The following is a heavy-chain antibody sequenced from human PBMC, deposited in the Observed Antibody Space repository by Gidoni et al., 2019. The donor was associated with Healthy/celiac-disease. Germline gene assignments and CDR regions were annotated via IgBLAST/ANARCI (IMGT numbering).Heavy chain of an antibody. CDR3: ARDSGSGWSPDIDY. Sequence: QVQLVDSGGAVVQPGRSLRLPCAASGFTFSSYGMHWVRQAPGKGLEWVAVIWYDGSNKYYADSVKGRFTISRDNSKNTLYLQMNSLRAEDTAVYYCARDSGSGWSPDIDYWGQGTLVTVSS. J-gene: IGHJ4*02. V-gene: IGHV3-33*01. D-gene: IGHD6-19*01. CDR1: GFTFSSYG. CDR2: IWYDGSNK.